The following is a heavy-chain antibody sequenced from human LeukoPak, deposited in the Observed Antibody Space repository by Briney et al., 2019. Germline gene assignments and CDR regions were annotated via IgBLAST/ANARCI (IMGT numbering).Heavy chain of an antibody. CDR1: GYSISSGYY. J-gene: IGHJ3*01. CDR3: ARMGVSYYYDSTAYYPVAFDV. CDR2: IFHSGSI. D-gene: IGHD3-22*01. Sequence: SETLSLTCSVSGYSISSGYYWGWIRQSPGKGLEWIGTIFHSGSIYYNPSLQSRVTLSVDTSKNQFSLNLSSVTAADTAVYYCARMGVSYYYDSTAYYPVAFDVWGQGTMLTVSS. V-gene: IGHV4-38-2*01.